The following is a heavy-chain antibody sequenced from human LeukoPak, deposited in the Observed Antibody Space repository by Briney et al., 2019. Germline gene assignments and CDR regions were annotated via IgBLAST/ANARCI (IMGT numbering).Heavy chain of an antibody. CDR3: ARNGWWWTRGVDY. CDR1: GFTFSSYA. D-gene: IGHD2-8*02. V-gene: IGHV3-30*04. Sequence: GGSLRLSCAASGFTFSSYAMHWVRQAPGKGLEWVAVISYDGSNKYYADSVKGRFTISRDNSKNTLYLQMNSLRAEDTAVYYCARNGWWWTRGVDYWGQGTLVTVSS. J-gene: IGHJ4*02. CDR2: ISYDGSNK.